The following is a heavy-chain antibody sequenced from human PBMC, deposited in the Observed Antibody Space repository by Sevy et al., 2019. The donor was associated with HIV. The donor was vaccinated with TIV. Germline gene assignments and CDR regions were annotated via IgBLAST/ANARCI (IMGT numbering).Heavy chain of an antibody. CDR3: TKDLGATLTRGYCYYGTCWPRDGFDI. CDR2: VSWNSASI. D-gene: IGHD2-2*03. J-gene: IGHJ3*02. CDR1: GFTFDDYA. Sequence: GGSLRLSCAASGFTFDDYAMHWVRQAPGKGLEWVSGVSWNSASIGYAGSVRGRFTISRDNAKNSLSLQMNSLTSEDTAFYYCTKDLGATLTRGYCYYGTCWPRDGFDIWGHGTMVTVSS. V-gene: IGHV3-9*01.